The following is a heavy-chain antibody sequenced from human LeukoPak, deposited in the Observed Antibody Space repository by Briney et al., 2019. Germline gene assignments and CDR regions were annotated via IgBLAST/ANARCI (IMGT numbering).Heavy chain of an antibody. D-gene: IGHD5-12*01. V-gene: IGHV1-45*02. J-gene: IGHJ3*02. CDR1: GYTFTYRY. Sequence: GASVKVSCKASGYTFTYRYLHWVRQAPGQALEWMGWITPFNGNTNYAQKFQDRVTITRDRSMSTAYMELSSLRSEDTAMYYCARSRKNIVATITPSSDDAFDIWGQGTMVTVSS. CDR3: ARSRKNIVATITPSSDDAFDI. CDR2: ITPFNGNT.